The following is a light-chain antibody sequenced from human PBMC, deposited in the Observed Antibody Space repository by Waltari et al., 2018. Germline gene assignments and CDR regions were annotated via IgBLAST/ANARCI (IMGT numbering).Light chain of an antibody. CDR2: GAS. V-gene: IGKV3-20*01. CDR1: QSVGRS. J-gene: IGKJ1*01. Sequence: EIVLTQSPGTLSLSPGERATLSCWASQSVGRSLAWYQQKRGQAPRLLIYGASTRATGIPDRFSGSGSGTDFSLTISRLEPEDFAVYYCQHYVRLPVTFCQGTKVEI. CDR3: QHYVRLPVT.